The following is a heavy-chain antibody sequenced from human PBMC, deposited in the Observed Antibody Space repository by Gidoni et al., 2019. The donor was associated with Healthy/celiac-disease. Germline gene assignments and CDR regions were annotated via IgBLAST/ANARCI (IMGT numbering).Heavy chain of an antibody. CDR2: ISGSGGST. CDR1: GLTFSSYA. J-gene: IGHJ4*02. V-gene: IGHV3-23*01. CDR3: ANARVSASFDY. D-gene: IGHD2-2*01. Sequence: EGRLMESGGGVILPGRSLRLACAAAGLTFSSYAMSWVCQTTGKGLEWVSVISGSGGSTYYADSVKGRFTISRDNSKNTLYLQMNSLRAEDTAVYYCANARVSASFDYWGQGTLVTVSS.